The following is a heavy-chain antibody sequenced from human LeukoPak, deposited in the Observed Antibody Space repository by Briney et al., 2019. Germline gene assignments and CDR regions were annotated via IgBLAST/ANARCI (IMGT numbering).Heavy chain of an antibody. CDR2: IWYDGSNK. CDR3: ARGWLRGSYFVY. D-gene: IGHD5-12*01. CDR1: GFTFSSYG. V-gene: IGHV3-33*01. Sequence: GGSLRLSCAASGFTFSSYGMHWVRQAPGKGLEWVAVIWYDGSNKYYADSVKGRFTISRDNSKNTLYLQINSLRAEDTAVYYCARGWLRGSYFVYWGQGTLVTVSS. J-gene: IGHJ4*02.